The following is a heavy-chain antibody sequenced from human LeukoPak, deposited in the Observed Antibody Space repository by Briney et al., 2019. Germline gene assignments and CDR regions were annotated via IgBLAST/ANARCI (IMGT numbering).Heavy chain of an antibody. CDR1: GGSISSYY. V-gene: IGHV4-59*01. Sequence: ASETLSLTCTVSGGSISSYYWSWIRQPPGKGLEWIGYIYYSGSTNYNPPLKSRVTISVDTSKNQFSLKLSSVTAADTAVYYCARLMYYYDSSGYYLDYWGQGTLVTVSS. J-gene: IGHJ4*02. D-gene: IGHD3-22*01. CDR3: ARLMYYYDSSGYYLDY. CDR2: IYYSGST.